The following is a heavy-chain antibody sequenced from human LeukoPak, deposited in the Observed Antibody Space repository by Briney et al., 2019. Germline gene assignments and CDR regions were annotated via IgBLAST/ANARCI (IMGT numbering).Heavy chain of an antibody. Sequence: SETLSLTCTVSGGSIRSTSYYWGWIRQPPGKGLEWVGSIYYSGNTYYNPSLKSRVTISVDTSKNQFSLKLSSVTAADTAVYYCARVAVLGNWFDPWGQGTLVTVSS. J-gene: IGHJ5*02. V-gene: IGHV4-39*07. CDR3: ARVAVLGNWFDP. CDR1: GGSIRSTSYY. D-gene: IGHD2/OR15-2a*01. CDR2: IYYSGNT.